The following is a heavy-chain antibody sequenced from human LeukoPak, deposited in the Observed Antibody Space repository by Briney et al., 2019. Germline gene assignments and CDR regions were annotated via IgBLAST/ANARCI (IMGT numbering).Heavy chain of an antibody. CDR1: GFTFSSAW. J-gene: IGHJ4*02. V-gene: IGHV3-15*01. CDR3: ANIFGGNSHRSDY. CDR2: IKTKTDGGTT. D-gene: IGHD4-23*01. Sequence: PGGSLRLSCAASGFTFSSAWMSWVRQAPGQGLECLGRIKTKTDGGTTDYAAPVKGRFTISRDDSKDTLYLQMNSLKSDDTAVYYCANIFGGNSHRSDYWGQGTLVTVSS.